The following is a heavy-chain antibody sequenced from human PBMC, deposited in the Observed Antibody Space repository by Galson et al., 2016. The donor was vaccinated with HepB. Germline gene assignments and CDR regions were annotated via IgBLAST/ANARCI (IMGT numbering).Heavy chain of an antibody. V-gene: IGHV3-30*18. CDR3: AKDGRIYCRSASCHYHFHY. CDR2: ISYDGSNK. J-gene: IGHJ4*02. CDR1: GFTFSSYG. Sequence: SLRLSCAASGFTFSSYGMHWVRQAPGKGLEWVAFISYDGSNKKYADSVKGRFTISRDNSKKTLYLQMNSLRAEETAVYYCAKDGRIYCRSASCHYHFHYWGQGTLVTVSS. D-gene: IGHD2-2*01.